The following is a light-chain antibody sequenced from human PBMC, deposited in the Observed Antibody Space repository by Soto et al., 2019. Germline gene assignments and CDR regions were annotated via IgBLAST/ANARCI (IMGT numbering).Light chain of an antibody. Sequence: EIVLTQSPGTLSLSPGERGTLSCRASQNLGTLYLAWFQQKSGQAPRLLIYSASRRATGIPDRFTGSGSGTDFPLTINRVEPEDFAVYFCQQYAGSPRTFGQGTKV. CDR2: SAS. CDR1: QNLGTLY. CDR3: QQYAGSPRT. J-gene: IGKJ1*01. V-gene: IGKV3-20*01.